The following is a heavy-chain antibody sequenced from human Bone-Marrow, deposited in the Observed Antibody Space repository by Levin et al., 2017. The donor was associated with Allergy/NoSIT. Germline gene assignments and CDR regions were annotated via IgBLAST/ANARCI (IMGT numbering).Heavy chain of an antibody. J-gene: IGHJ4*02. CDR1: GFSFNTAW. CDR2: VKGEAEGGAT. D-gene: IGHD1/OR15-1a*01. V-gene: IGHV3-15*01. Sequence: ESLKISCAASGFSFNTAWLHWVRQAPGKGLEWVARVKGEAEGGATHYAAPVKGRFIISRDDSKNTLYLQMNSLKSEDTAVYYCTSGLGKTDTDYWGQGTLVTVSS. CDR3: TSGLGKTDTDY.